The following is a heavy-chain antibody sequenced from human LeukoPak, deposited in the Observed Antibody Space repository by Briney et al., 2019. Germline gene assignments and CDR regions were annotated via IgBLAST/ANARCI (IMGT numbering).Heavy chain of an antibody. CDR2: INSDGSST. D-gene: IGHD1-26*01. J-gene: IGHJ4*02. Sequence: GGSLRLSCAASGFTFSSYWMHRVRQAPGKGLVRVSRINSDGSSTSYADSVKGRFTISRDNAKNTLYLQMNSLRAEDTTVYYCATISVGATKDFDYWGQGTLSPSPQ. CDR3: ATISVGATKDFDY. V-gene: IGHV3-74*01. CDR1: GFTFSSYW.